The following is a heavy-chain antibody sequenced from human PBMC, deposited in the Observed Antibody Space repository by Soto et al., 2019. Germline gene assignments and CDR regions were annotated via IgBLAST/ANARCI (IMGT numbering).Heavy chain of an antibody. J-gene: IGHJ2*01. D-gene: IGHD2-21*02. CDR3: ARRLCGGDCYPGDWYFDL. CDR1: GYTFTSYD. CDR2: MNPNSGNT. V-gene: IGHV1-8*01. Sequence: QVQLVQSGAEVKKPGASVKVSCKASGYTFTSYDINWVRQATGQGLEWMGWMNPNSGNTGYAQKFQGRVTMTRNTSISTAYMELSSRRSEDTAVYYCARRLCGGDCYPGDWYFDLWGRGTLVTVSS.